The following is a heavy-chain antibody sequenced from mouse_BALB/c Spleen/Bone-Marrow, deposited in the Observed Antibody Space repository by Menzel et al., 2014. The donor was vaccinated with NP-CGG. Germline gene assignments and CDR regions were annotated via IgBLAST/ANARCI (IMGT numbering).Heavy chain of an antibody. V-gene: IGHV8-8*01. D-gene: IGHD2-4*01. CDR1: GFSLSTSGMG. CDR3: ARSYDYDAWFAY. Sequence: QVTLKVCGPGILKPSQTLSLTCSFSGFSLSTSGMGVGWLHQPSGQGLEWLVHIWWDDDKYYNPFLKSQLTISRDTSXNQIFLKITSVDTADAAAYYCARSYDYDAWFAYWGQGTLVTVSA. J-gene: IGHJ3*01. CDR2: IWWDDDK.